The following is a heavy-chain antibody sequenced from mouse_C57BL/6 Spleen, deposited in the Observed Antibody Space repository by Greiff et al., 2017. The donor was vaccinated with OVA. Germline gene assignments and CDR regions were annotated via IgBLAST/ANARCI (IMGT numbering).Heavy chain of an antibody. J-gene: IGHJ4*01. CDR1: GFSLTSYG. CDR2: IWRGGST. Sequence: VKLVESGPGLVQPSQSLSITCTVSGFSLTSYGVHWVRQSPGKGLEWLGVIWRGGSTDYNAAFMSRLSITKDNSKSQVFFKMNSLQADDTAIYYCAKNRNVYYAMDYWGQGTSVTVSS. V-gene: IGHV2-5*01. CDR3: AKNRNVYYAMDY.